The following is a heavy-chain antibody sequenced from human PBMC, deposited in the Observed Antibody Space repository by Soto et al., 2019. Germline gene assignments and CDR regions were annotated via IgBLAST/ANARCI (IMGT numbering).Heavy chain of an antibody. CDR2: IYYSGST. CDR1: GGSISSSSYY. V-gene: IGHV4-39*01. CDR3: ARLRPYSSGWPHFDY. J-gene: IGHJ4*02. Sequence: SETLSLTCTVSGGSISSSSYYWGWIRRPPGKGLEWIGSIYYSGSTYYNPSLKSRVTISVDTSKNQFSLKLSSVTAADTAVYYCARLRPYSSGWPHFDYWGQGTLVTVSS. D-gene: IGHD6-19*01.